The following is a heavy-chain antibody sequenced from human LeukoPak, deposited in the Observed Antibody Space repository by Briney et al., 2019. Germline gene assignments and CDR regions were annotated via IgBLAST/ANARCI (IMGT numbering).Heavy chain of an antibody. CDR1: GFTFDDYG. V-gene: IGHV3-9*01. CDR3: AKDGSAGTTPPFFDY. D-gene: IGHD1-7*01. Sequence: GRSLRLSCAAAGFTFDDYGMQWVRHAAGKGLGWVSGISWNSGSIIYADSVKGRFTISRDNAKNSLYLQMNSLRAEDTALYYCAKDGSAGTTPPFFDYWGQGTLVTVSS. J-gene: IGHJ4*02. CDR2: ISWNSGSI.